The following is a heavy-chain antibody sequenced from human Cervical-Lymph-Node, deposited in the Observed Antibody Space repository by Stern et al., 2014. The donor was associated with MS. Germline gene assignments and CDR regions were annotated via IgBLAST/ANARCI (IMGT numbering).Heavy chain of an antibody. J-gene: IGHJ4*02. CDR2: IFPGGPDI. Sequence: MQLVQSGPEVKRPGESLKISCQASGYTFTSYWIGWVRQMPGKGLEWIAIIFPGGPDIRYSPSFQGRVPISADKSSSTAYLQWNNLKASDTAIYYCARQRYFDYWGQGTLVTVSS. CDR3: ARQRYFDY. V-gene: IGHV5-51*01. CDR1: GYTFTSYW.